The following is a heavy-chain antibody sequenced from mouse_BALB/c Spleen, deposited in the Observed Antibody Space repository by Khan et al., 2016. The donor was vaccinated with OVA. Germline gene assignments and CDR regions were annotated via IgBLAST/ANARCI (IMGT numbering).Heavy chain of an antibody. J-gene: IGHJ4*01. D-gene: IGHD2-1*01. CDR3: AEKTKDYYGNYDTMDY. CDR2: INPGSGGT. Sequence: QVRLQQSGAELVRPGTSVKVSCKASGYAFTNYLIEWIKQRPGQGLEWIGVINPGSGGTNYNEKFKGKATLTADKSSSTAYMQLSSLTSDDSAVDFCAEKTKDYYGNYDTMDYWGQGTSVTVSS. CDR1: GYAFTNYL. V-gene: IGHV1-54*01.